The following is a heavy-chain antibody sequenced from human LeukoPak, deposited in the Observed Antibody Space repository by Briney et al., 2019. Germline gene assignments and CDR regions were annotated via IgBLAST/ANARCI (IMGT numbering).Heavy chain of an antibody. D-gene: IGHD5-18*01. CDR2: INPSGGST. V-gene: IGHV1-46*01. CDR3: AREKPNVDTAMAYFDY. CDR1: GYTFTSYY. J-gene: IGHJ4*02. Sequence: ASVKVSCKASGYTFTSYYMHWVRQAPGQGLEWMGIINPSGGSTSYAQKFQGRVTMTRDMSTSTVYMELSSLRSEDTAVYYCAREKPNVDTAMAYFDYWGQGTLVTVSS.